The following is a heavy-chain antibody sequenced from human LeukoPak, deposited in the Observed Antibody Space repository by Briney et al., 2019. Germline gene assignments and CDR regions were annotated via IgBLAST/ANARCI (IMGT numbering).Heavy chain of an antibody. J-gene: IGHJ1*01. D-gene: IGHD3-3*01. CDR3: AKKGSFDFWSGYWYFQH. V-gene: IGHV3-66*01. Sequence: PGGSLRLSCAASGFTVSSNYMNWFRQAPGKGLEWVSVIYTSDTTYYADSVKGRFTISRDNSKNTLYLQMNSLRAEDTAVYYCAKKGSFDFWSGYWYFQHWARAPWSPSPQ. CDR2: IYTSDTT. CDR1: GFTVSSNY.